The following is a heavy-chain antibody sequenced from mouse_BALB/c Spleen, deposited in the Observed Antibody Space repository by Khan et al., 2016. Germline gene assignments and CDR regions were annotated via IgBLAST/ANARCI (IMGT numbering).Heavy chain of an antibody. CDR1: GYTFTNYG. Sequence: QIQLVQSGPELKKPGETVKISCKASGYTFTNYGVHWVKQAPGKGLKWMGWINTNTGAPTYAEEFKGRFAISLDTSASTAFLQIDNLKNEDTATYFCARWYGNYALDYWGQGTSVTVSS. J-gene: IGHJ4*01. CDR2: INTNTGAP. V-gene: IGHV9-3*02. CDR3: ARWYGNYALDY. D-gene: IGHD2-10*02.